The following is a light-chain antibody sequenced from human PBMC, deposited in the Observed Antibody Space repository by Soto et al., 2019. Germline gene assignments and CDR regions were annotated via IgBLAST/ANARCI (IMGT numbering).Light chain of an antibody. CDR3: QQVHDYPIT. CDR1: QDISSY. J-gene: IGKJ4*01. Sequence: IQVTQTPSFLSASVGDRVTVTCRSSQDISSYLAWYQQKPGKAPKILIYGASTLQSGVPPRFGGSGSGTAFTLTISSLQPEDFATYFCQQVHDYPITFGGWPNV. CDR2: GAS. V-gene: IGKV1-9*01.